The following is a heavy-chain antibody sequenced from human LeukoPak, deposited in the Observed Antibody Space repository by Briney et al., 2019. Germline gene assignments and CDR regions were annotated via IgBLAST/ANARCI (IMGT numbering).Heavy chain of an antibody. J-gene: IGHJ6*02. CDR1: GGSISSGGYY. Sequence: SQTLSLTCTVSGGSISSGGYYWSWIRQPPGKGLEWIGYIYHSGSTYYNPSLKSRVTISVDTSKNQFSLKLSSVTAADTAVYYCARDSYGDYTQYYYYYGMDVWGQGTTVTVSS. D-gene: IGHD4-17*01. CDR3: ARDSYGDYTQYYYYYGMDV. CDR2: IYHSGST. V-gene: IGHV4-30-2*05.